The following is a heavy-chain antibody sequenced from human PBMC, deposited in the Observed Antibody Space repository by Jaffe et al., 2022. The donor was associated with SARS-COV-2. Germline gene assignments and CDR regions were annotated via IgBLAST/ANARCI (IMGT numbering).Heavy chain of an antibody. J-gene: IGHJ4*02. CDR1: GGSISSGDYY. V-gene: IGHV4-30-4*01. Sequence: QVQLQESGPGLVKPSQTLSLTCTVSGGSISSGDYYWSWIRQPPGKGLEWIGYIYYSGSTYYNPSLKSRVTISVDTSKNQFSLKLSSVTAADTAVYYCARGPNYYDSSGYTFDYWGQGTLVTVSS. CDR2: IYYSGST. CDR3: ARGPNYYDSSGYTFDY. D-gene: IGHD3-22*01.